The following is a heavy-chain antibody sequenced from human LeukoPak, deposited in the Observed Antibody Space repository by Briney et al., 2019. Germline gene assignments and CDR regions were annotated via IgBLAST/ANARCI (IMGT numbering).Heavy chain of an antibody. V-gene: IGHV3-33*01. D-gene: IGHD4-17*01. CDR1: GFTFSTYG. Sequence: GRSLRLSCGASGFTFSTYGMHWVRQAPGKGLEGVAVIWYDGSNKNYADSVKGRFTISRDNSKNTLYLQMNSLRAEDTAVYYCARGGRTTWHGMDVWGQGTTVTVSS. CDR2: IWYDGSNK. CDR3: ARGGRTTWHGMDV. J-gene: IGHJ6*02.